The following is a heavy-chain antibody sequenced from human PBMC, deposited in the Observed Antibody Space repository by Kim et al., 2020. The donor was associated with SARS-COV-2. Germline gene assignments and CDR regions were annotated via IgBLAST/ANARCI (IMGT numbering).Heavy chain of an antibody. CDR1: GFTFDDSV. Sequence: GGSLRLSCVASGFTFDDSVFHWVRQAPGRGLEWIALIRSKGKNFAPTYAPSVKGRFTISRDDLTNTAHLQMNSLKSEDTAVYYCARSADLWSGYYLDYWG. CDR3: ARSADLWSGYYLDY. J-gene: IGHJ4*01. D-gene: IGHD3-3*01. V-gene: IGHV3-73*01. CDR2: IRSKGKNFAP.